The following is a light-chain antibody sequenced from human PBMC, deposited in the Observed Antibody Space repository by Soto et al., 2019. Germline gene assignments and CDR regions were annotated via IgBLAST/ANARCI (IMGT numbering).Light chain of an antibody. CDR2: GAS. CDR3: QQYGSSPYT. Sequence: EIVLTQSPGTLSLSPGERATLSCRASQSVSSSYLAWYRQKPGQAPRLLIYGASSRATGIPDRFSGSGPGTDFTLTISRLEPEDFAVYYCQQYGSSPYTFGQGTKVDIK. V-gene: IGKV3-20*01. CDR1: QSVSSSY. J-gene: IGKJ2*01.